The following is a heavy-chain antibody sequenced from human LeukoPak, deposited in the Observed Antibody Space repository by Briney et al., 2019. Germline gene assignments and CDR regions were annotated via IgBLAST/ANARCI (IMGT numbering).Heavy chain of an antibody. CDR3: ARERTGRNYYYGMDV. J-gene: IGHJ6*02. Sequence: PSETLSLTCTVSGGSISSSSYYWGWIRQPPGKGLEWLGSIYYSGSTYYNPSLKSRVTISVDTSKNQFSLKLSSVTAADTAVYYCARERTGRNYYYGMDVWGQGTTVTVSS. D-gene: IGHD1-14*01. CDR2: IYYSGST. V-gene: IGHV4-39*02. CDR1: GGSISSSSYY.